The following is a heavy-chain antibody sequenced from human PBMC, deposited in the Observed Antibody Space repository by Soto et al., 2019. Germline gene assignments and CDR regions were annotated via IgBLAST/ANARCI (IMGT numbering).Heavy chain of an antibody. CDR2: IWYDGSNK. V-gene: IGHV3-33*01. CDR3: ARDQVDPWYFDL. J-gene: IGHJ2*01. CDR1: GFTFSSYG. D-gene: IGHD2-2*01. Sequence: QVQLVESGGGVVQPGRSRRLSCAASGFTFSSYGMHWVRQAPGKGLEWVAVIWYDGSNKYYADSVKGRFTISRDNSEDTLYLQMNSLRAEDTAVYYCARDQVDPWYFDLWGRGTLVTVSS.